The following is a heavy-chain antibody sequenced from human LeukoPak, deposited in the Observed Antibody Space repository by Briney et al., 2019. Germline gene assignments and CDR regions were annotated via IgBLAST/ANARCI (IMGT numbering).Heavy chain of an antibody. D-gene: IGHD5-24*01. J-gene: IGHJ4*02. V-gene: IGHV4-39*07. CDR2: IYYSGST. CDR3: ARDSTESPGLQPNFDY. CDR1: GGSISSSSYY. Sequence: SETLSLTCTVSGGSISSSSYYWGWIRQPPGKGLEWIGSIYYSGSTYYNPSLKSRVTISVDTSKNQFSLKLSSVTAADTAVYYCARDSTESPGLQPNFDYWGQGTLVTVSS.